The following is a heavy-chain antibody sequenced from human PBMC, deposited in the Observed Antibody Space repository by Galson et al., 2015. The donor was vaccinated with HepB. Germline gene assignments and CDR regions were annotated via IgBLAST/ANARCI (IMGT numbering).Heavy chain of an antibody. CDR3: AKGPVGGFEVLPAASEWGDYSYMGV. CDR2: ISGGGGST. J-gene: IGHJ6*03. D-gene: IGHD2-2*01. CDR1: GFTFSNYA. Sequence: SLRLSCAASGFTFSNYAMSWVRQPPGKGLEWVSAISGGGGSTYYAGSVQGRFTISRDNSKNTLYLQINSLRAEDTAIYYCAKGPVGGFEVLPAASEWGDYSYMGVWGKGTTVTVSS. V-gene: IGHV3-23*01.